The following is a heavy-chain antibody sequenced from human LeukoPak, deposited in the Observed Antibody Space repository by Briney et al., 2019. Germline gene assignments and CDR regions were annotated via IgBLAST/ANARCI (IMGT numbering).Heavy chain of an antibody. CDR3: ARDLNGSGSYALDY. J-gene: IGHJ4*02. Sequence: PGGSLRLSCAASGLTVSSNYMSWVRQAPGKGLEWVSVIYSGGSTYYADSVKGRFTISRDNSKNTLYLQMNSLRAEDTAVYYCARDLNGSGSYALDYWGQGTLVTVSS. CDR1: GLTVSSNY. CDR2: IYSGGST. D-gene: IGHD3-10*01. V-gene: IGHV3-53*01.